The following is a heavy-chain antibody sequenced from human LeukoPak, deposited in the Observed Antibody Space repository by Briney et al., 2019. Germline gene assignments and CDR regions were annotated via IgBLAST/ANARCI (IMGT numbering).Heavy chain of an antibody. CDR1: GFTFNNYA. Sequence: GGSLRPSCAASGFTFNNYAMTWVRQAPGQGLEWVSAIRSSGATTYYADSVKGRFTISRDNSKNTVYLQMNSLRAEDTAVYYCAKDQWELLQWGAFDIWGQGTMVTVSS. J-gene: IGHJ3*02. CDR3: AKDQWELLQWGAFDI. V-gene: IGHV3-23*01. CDR2: IRSSGATT. D-gene: IGHD1-26*01.